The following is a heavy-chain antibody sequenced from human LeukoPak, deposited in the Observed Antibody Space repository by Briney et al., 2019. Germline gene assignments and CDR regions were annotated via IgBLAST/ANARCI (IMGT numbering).Heavy chain of an antibody. Sequence: SETLSLTCTVSGGSISSYYWSWIRQPPGKGLEWIGYIYYSGSTNYNPSLKSRVTISVDASKNQFSLKLSSVTAADTAVYYCARGRLRYFDNWGQGTLVTVSS. V-gene: IGHV4-59*12. CDR1: GGSISSYY. CDR2: IYYSGST. D-gene: IGHD3-9*01. J-gene: IGHJ4*02. CDR3: ARGRLRYFDN.